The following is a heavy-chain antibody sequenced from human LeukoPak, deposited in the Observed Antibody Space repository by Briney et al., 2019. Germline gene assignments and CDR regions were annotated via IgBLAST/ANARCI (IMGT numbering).Heavy chain of an antibody. Sequence: GESLRLSCAASGFTFSSYAMSWVRQLPGKGLVWVSRISPTGSTTSYADSVKGRFTVSRDNAKNTLYLQVNNLRAEDTAVYYCARGPNSNWSGLDFWGQGTLLTVSS. CDR1: GFTFSSYA. J-gene: IGHJ4*02. CDR2: ISPTGSTT. D-gene: IGHD6-6*01. CDR3: ARGPNSNWSGLDF. V-gene: IGHV3-74*01.